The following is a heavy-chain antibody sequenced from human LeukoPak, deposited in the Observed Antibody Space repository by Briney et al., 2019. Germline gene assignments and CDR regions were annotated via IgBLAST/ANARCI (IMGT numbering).Heavy chain of an antibody. Sequence: SETLSLTCTVSGYSISSGFFWGWVRQPPGKGLEWIGTIYHSGSTNYNPSLKSRVTISVDTSKNQFSLKLSSVTAADTAVYYCARLRFNTSSTNYYYYYYMDVWGKGTTVTVSS. D-gene: IGHD2-2*01. V-gene: IGHV4-38-2*02. CDR3: ARLRFNTSSTNYYYYYYMDV. CDR1: GYSISSGFF. CDR2: IYHSGST. J-gene: IGHJ6*03.